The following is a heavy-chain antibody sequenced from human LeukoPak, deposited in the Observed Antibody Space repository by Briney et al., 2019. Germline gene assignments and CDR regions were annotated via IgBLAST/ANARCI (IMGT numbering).Heavy chain of an antibody. V-gene: IGHV3-74*01. D-gene: IGHD3-22*01. Sequence: GGSLRLSCAGSGFAFNNGWMRCFLQAPGKGLLWVSRINGDGSTTNYAESVKGRFVIFRDNAKNTVYLQMNSLRAEDTAVYYCARDPEFTYNDSSAHDYWGQGTLVTVSS. J-gene: IGHJ4*02. CDR1: GFAFNNGW. CDR2: INGDGSTT. CDR3: ARDPEFTYNDSSAHDY.